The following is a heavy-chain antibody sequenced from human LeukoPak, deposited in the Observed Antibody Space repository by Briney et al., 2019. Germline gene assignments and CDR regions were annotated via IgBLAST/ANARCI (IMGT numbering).Heavy chain of an antibody. V-gene: IGHV5-10-1*01. Sequence: GESRKSSCKGPGFSFTGFSISWVRQVPGKGREWMGRIEPIDSNTNYSPTIHGHDTISADMSISTAYLKWTSLKASNTAMYDCAGRPKDMVVVPGVDYGMDVWGQGTTVTVSS. CDR3: AGRPKDMVVVPGVDYGMDV. CDR2: IEPIDSNT. D-gene: IGHD2-2*01. J-gene: IGHJ6*02. CDR1: GFSFTGFS.